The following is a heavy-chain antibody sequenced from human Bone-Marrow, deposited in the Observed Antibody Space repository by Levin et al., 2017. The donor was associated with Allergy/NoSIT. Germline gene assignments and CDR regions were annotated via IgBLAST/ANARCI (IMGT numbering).Heavy chain of an antibody. CDR1: GGSMNGSSYN. J-gene: IGHJ4*02. V-gene: IGHV4-39*07. Sequence: SQTLSLTCAVSGGSMNGSSYNWGWVRQPPGKGLEWIGSISSGGIAYYNPSLESRATLFIDTSKGHLSLKLSSVTAADTALYYCATPGGQIHLYNRKAGAPFAHWGQGTLVTVSS. CDR3: ATPGGQIHLYNRKAGAPFAH. D-gene: IGHD1-14*01. CDR2: ISSGGIA.